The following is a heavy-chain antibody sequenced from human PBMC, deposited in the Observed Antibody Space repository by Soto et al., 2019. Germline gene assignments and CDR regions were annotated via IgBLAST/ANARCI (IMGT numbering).Heavy chain of an antibody. CDR2: LIAMVGTA. V-gene: IGHV1-69*01. CDR1: GDTFSSSA. CDR3: ARVGPAHYYDSSGYYSPLDY. J-gene: IGHJ4*02. D-gene: IGHD3-22*01. Sequence: QGQLVQPGAEVKKPGSSLKVSCKASGDTFSSSAINWVRQAPGQGREWMGGLIAMVGTATYAQKFKGRVTITAGESTSTVSMELSSLRSEDTAVYYCARVGPAHYYDSSGYYSPLDYWGQGTLVTVSS.